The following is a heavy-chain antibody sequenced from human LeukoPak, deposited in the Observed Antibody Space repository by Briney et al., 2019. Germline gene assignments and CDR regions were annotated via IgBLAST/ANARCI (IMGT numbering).Heavy chain of an antibody. CDR1: GFTFSSYG. Sequence: GGSLRLSCAASGFTFSSYGMHWVRQAPGKGLEWVAVISYDGSNKYYADSVKGRFTISRDNSKNTLYLQMNSLRAEDTAVYYCAKDQWARGADDAFDIWGQGTMVTVSS. D-gene: IGHD1-26*01. J-gene: IGHJ3*02. CDR3: AKDQWARGADDAFDI. V-gene: IGHV3-30*18. CDR2: ISYDGSNK.